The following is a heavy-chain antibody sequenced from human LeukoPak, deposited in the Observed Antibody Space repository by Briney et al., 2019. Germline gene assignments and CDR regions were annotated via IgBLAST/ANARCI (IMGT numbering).Heavy chain of an antibody. D-gene: IGHD4-17*01. V-gene: IGHV3-21*01. CDR1: GFTFSNYN. CDR3: ARAPPTVTVQFDY. J-gene: IGHJ4*02. Sequence: SGGSLRLSCAASGFTFSNYNMNWVRQAPGKGLEWVSSISTSSSYIYYADSVKGRFTISRDNAKNSLYLQMNSLKAEDTAVYYCARAPPTVTVQFDYWGQGILVTVSS. CDR2: ISTSSSYI.